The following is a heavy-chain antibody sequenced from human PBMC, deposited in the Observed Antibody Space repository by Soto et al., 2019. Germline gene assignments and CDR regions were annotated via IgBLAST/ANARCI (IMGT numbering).Heavy chain of an antibody. CDR3: ARPPPLYSSGWYDDY. Sequence: PGESRKVSCKGSGYSFTSYWIGWVRQMPGKGLEWMGIIYPGDSDTRYSPSFQGQVTISADKSISTAYLQWSSLKASDTAMYYCARPPPLYSSGWYDDYWGQGTLVTVSS. V-gene: IGHV5-51*01. CDR1: GYSFTSYW. D-gene: IGHD6-19*01. J-gene: IGHJ4*02. CDR2: IYPGDSDT.